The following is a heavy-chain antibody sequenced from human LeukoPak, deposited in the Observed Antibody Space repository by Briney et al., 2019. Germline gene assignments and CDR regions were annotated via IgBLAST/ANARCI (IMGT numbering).Heavy chain of an antibody. CDR2: MSWGGTYI. CDR3: ARDRPTGASRVFVVQ. D-gene: IGHD2-15*01. J-gene: IGHJ4*02. V-gene: IGHV3-21*01. CDR1: GFTFSNHA. Sequence: GGSLRLSCTASGFTFSNHAMTWVRQARGKGREWVSSMSWGGTYIYYADSVRGRFTISRDNAKNSLYLVMNSLGAEDAATYYCARDRPTGASRVFVVQWGQGTLVSVSS.